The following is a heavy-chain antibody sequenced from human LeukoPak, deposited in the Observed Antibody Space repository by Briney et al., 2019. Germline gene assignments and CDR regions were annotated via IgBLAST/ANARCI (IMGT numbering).Heavy chain of an antibody. CDR2: INHSGST. J-gene: IGHJ3*01. D-gene: IGHD2/OR15-2a*01. V-gene: IGHV4-34*01. Sequence: SETLSLTCAVYGGSFSGYYWSWIRQPPGKGLEWIGEINHSGSTNYNPSLKSRVTISVDTSKNQFSLKLSSVTAADTAVYYCARDNIGSAHWGQGTMVTVSS. CDR1: GGSFSGYY. CDR3: ARDNIGSAH.